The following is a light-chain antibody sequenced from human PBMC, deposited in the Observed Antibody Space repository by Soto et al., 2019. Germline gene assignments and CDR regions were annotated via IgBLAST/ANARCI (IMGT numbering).Light chain of an antibody. J-gene: IGLJ1*01. CDR2: DVT. V-gene: IGLV2-14*03. Sequence: SVLTQPAFVSRLAVQSVAVSCNITNRYHSGYNYVSWYQHHPGKAPKLIIYDVTSRPSGVSIRFSGSKSDNTASLTISGLQPEDEADYHCSSYTTSNTRQIVVGTGTKVTVL. CDR1: NRYHSGYNY. CDR3: SSYTTSNTRQIV.